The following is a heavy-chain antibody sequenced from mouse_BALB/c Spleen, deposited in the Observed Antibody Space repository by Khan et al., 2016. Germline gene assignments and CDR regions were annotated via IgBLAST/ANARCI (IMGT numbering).Heavy chain of an antibody. CDR3: ARDGWGYYAMDY. CDR2: IWGDGTT. D-gene: IGHD2-2*01. CDR1: GFSLIAYG. J-gene: IGHJ4*01. Sequence: QVQLKQSGPGLVAPSQSLSITCTVSGFSLIAYGVHWVRQPPGKSLEWLGMIWGDGTTVYNSAPKSRLNITQDNSKSQVFLKMNSLQTDDTARYYCARDGWGYYAMDYWGQGTSVTVSS. V-gene: IGHV2-6-7*01.